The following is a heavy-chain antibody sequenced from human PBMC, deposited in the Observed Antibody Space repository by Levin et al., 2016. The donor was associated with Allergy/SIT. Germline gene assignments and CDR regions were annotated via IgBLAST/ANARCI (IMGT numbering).Heavy chain of an antibody. D-gene: IGHD4-17*01. CDR3: ARGFWGTVTTNGIRYFDL. V-gene: IGHV3-48*01. J-gene: IGHJ2*01. CDR1: GFTFSSYS. CDR2: ISSSSSTI. Sequence: GESLKISCAASGFTFSSYSMNWVRQAPGKGLEWVSYISSSSSTIYYADSVKGRFTISRDNAKNSLYLQMNSLRAEDTAVYYCARGFWGTVTTNGIRYFDLWGRGTLVTVSS.